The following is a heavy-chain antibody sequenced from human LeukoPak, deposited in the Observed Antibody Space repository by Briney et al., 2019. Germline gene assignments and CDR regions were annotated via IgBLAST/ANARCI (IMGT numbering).Heavy chain of an antibody. V-gene: IGHV1-8*02. CDR1: GYTFTSYG. J-gene: IGHJ6*03. Sequence: ASVKVSCKASGYTFTSYGISWVRQAPGQGLEWMGWMNPNSGNTGYAQKFQGRVTMTRNTSISTAYMELSSLRSEDTAVYYCARVRRRWLQLRYYYYYYMDVWGKGTTVTISS. D-gene: IGHD5-24*01. CDR3: ARVRRRWLQLRYYYYYYMDV. CDR2: MNPNSGNT.